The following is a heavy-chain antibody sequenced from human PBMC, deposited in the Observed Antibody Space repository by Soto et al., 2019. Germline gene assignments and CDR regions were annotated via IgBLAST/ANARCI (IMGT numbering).Heavy chain of an antibody. CDR2: ISSSSSYI. J-gene: IGHJ5*02. D-gene: IGHD6-6*01. Sequence: GESLRLSCAASGFTFSSYSMNWVRQAPGEGLEWVSSISSSSSYIYYADSVKGRFTISRDNAKNSLYLQMNSLRAEDTDVYYCARDARIAARPDGWFDPWGQGTLVTVSS. CDR3: ARDARIAARPDGWFDP. V-gene: IGHV3-21*01. CDR1: GFTFSSYS.